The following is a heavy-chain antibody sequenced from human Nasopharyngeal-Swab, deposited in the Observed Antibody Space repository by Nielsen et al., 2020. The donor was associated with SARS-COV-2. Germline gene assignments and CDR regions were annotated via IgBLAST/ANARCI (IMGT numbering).Heavy chain of an antibody. D-gene: IGHD6-19*01. J-gene: IGHJ4*02. CDR3: AKDRQWLAIEY. CDR1: GFTFSTYA. V-gene: IGHV3-23*01. Sequence: GESLKISCAASGFTFSTYAMSWVRQAPGKGLEWVSAISGSGGSTYYADSVKGRFTISRDNSKSTLYLQMNSLRAEDTAVYYCAKDRQWLAIEYWGQGILVAVSS. CDR2: ISGSGGST.